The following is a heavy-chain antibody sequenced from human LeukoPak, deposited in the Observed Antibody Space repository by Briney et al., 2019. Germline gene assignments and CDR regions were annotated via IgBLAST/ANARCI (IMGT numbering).Heavy chain of an antibody. CDR1: GGSFSSGSYY. Sequence: SETLSLTCTVSGGSFSSGSYYWSWIRQPPGKGLEWIGYIYYSGSTNYNPSLKSRVTISVDTSKNQFSLKLSSVTAADTAVYYCAGASGYSYGSPLYYYYYGMDVWGQGTTVTVSS. CDR3: AGASGYSYGSPLYYYYYGMDV. CDR2: IYYSGST. V-gene: IGHV4-61*01. J-gene: IGHJ6*02. D-gene: IGHD5-18*01.